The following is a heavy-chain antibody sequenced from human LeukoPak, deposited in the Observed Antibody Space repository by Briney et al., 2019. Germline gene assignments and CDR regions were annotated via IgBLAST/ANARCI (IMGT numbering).Heavy chain of an antibody. V-gene: IGHV3-23*01. D-gene: IGHD3-9*01. CDR3: ARGGGGNSDFLTTYTGASLSFDY. CDR2: ISGSGGST. CDR1: GFTFSSYG. J-gene: IGHJ4*02. Sequence: GGSLRLSCAASGFTFSSYGMSWVRQAPGKGLEWVSAISGSGGSTYYAGSVKGRFTISRDSSKNTLYLQMNSLGAEDTAVYYCARGGGGNSDFLTTYTGASLSFDYWGQGALVTVSS.